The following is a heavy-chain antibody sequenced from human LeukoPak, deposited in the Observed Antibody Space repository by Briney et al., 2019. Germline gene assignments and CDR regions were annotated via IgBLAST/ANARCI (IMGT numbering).Heavy chain of an antibody. CDR3: ARGFGIIFGRVSTIAFDI. CDR2: IGTGGDT. V-gene: IGHV3-13*01. J-gene: IGHJ3*02. Sequence: GGSLRLSCVASGFTFSNYDMHWVRHASGEGLEWVSGIGTGGDTYYPDSVKGRFTISRDNAMNSVYIQMNSLRAGDTAVYYCARGFGIIFGRVSTIAFDIWGQGTKVIVSS. CDR1: GFTFSNYD. D-gene: IGHD3-16*01.